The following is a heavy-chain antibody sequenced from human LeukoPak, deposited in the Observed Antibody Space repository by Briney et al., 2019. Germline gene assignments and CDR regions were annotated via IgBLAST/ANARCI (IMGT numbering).Heavy chain of an antibody. Sequence: GGSLRLSCTASGIVFSDYAMTWVRQAPGKGLAWVSTISGRGKNTFYADSVKGRFTISRDNSKNTLYLQMNSLRAEDTAVYYCAKIGRSYDFWTGYYEEEVDYMDVWGKGTTVTISS. V-gene: IGHV3-23*01. CDR3: AKIGRSYDFWTGYYEEEVDYMDV. D-gene: IGHD3-3*01. J-gene: IGHJ6*03. CDR1: GIVFSDYA. CDR2: ISGRGKNT.